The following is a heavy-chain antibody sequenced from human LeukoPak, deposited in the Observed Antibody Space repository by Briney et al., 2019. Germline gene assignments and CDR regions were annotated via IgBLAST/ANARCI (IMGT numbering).Heavy chain of an antibody. J-gene: IGHJ3*02. CDR1: GFAFNIYS. CDR2: IKYDSSTI. V-gene: IGHV3-48*04. CDR3: VRDGREGFDI. Sequence: PGGSLRLSCVASGFAFNIYSMNWVRQAPGKGLEWVSYIKYDSSTIYYGDSVKGRFTISRDNVKNLLYLQVSSLRAEDTAVYYCVRDGREGFDIWGHGTLVIVSS. D-gene: IGHD5-24*01.